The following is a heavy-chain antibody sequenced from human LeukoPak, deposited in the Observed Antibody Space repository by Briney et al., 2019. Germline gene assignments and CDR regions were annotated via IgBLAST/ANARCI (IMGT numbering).Heavy chain of an antibody. CDR3: ARDLIFSFDY. V-gene: IGHV3-48*01. CDR2: ISSSSSTI. CDR1: GFTFSSYS. J-gene: IGHJ4*02. D-gene: IGHD3-16*01. Sequence: GGSLRLSCAASGFTFSSYSMNWVRQAPGKGLEWVSYISSSSSTIYYADSVKGRFAISRDNAKNSLYLQMNSLRAEDTAVYYCARDLIFSFDYWGQGTLVTVSS.